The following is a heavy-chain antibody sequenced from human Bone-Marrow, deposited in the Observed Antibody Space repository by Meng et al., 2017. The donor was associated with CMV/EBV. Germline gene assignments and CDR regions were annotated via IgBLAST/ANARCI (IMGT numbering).Heavy chain of an antibody. D-gene: IGHD3-3*01. V-gene: IGHV3-53*01. CDR1: GFTVSSHY. J-gene: IGHJ4*02. CDR3: ARGERVGNFYTNYLEY. Sequence: GESLKISCAASGFTVSSHYMSWVRQSPDKGLEWVSVVYGGGGTAYTDSVKGRFTLSRDDSKNTLYLQMSSLRTEDTAVYYCARGERVGNFYTNYLEYGGRGSLVTVSS. CDR2: VYGGGGT.